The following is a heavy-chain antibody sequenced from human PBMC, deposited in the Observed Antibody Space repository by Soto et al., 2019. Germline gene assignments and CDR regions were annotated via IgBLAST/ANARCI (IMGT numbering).Heavy chain of an antibody. J-gene: IGHJ6*02. Sequence: QVQLVQSGAEVKEPGDSVRVSCEASGYTFTAYYIHWVRQVPGQGLEWMGWINPKFGDTTYAQDFLGRVTMTRDMSISTVYMELSRLTSDDTAIYYCARNMDYYYGPGSGNGHGVWGQGTTVTVFS. CDR1: GYTFTAYY. D-gene: IGHD3-10*01. CDR3: ARNMDYYYGPGSGNGHGV. CDR2: INPKFGDT. V-gene: IGHV1-2*02.